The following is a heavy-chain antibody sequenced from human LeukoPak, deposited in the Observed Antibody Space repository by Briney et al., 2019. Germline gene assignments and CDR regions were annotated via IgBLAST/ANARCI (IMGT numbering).Heavy chain of an antibody. CDR3: ARLNYYDSSAYYDAFDI. V-gene: IGHV4-34*01. D-gene: IGHD3-22*01. CDR1: GGSFSGYY. J-gene: IGHJ3*02. Sequence: SETLSLTCAVYGGSFSGYYWSWIRQPPGKWLEWIGEIYHSGSTNYNPSPKSRVTISVDTSKNQFSLRLSSVTAADTAVYYCARLNYYDSSAYYDAFDIWGQGTMVAVSS. CDR2: IYHSGST.